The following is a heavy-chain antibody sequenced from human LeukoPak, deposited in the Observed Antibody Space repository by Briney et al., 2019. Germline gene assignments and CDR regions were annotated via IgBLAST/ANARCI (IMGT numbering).Heavy chain of an antibody. Sequence: ASVKVSCKASGGTFSSYAISWVRQAPAQRLEWMGRIIPIFGTANYAQKFQGRVTITTDESTSTAYMELSSLRSEDTAVYYCASWATVTRGAYYFDYWGQGTLVTVSS. CDR3: ASWATVTRGAYYFDY. D-gene: IGHD4-17*01. CDR1: GGTFSSYA. V-gene: IGHV1-69*05. CDR2: IIPIFGTA. J-gene: IGHJ4*02.